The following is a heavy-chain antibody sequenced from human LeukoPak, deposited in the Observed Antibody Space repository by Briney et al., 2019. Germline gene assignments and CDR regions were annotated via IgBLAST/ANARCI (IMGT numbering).Heavy chain of an antibody. CDR1: GFTFSSYA. J-gene: IGHJ6*03. CDR2: ISGSGGST. CDR3: AKSTTFYYYYYMDV. D-gene: IGHD1-14*01. V-gene: IGHV3-23*01. Sequence: GGSLRLSCAASGFTFSSYAMSWVRQAPGKGLEWVSAISGSGGSTYYADSVKGRFTISRDNSKNTLYLQMNSLRAEDTAAYYCAKSTTFYYYYYMDVWGKGTTDTVSS.